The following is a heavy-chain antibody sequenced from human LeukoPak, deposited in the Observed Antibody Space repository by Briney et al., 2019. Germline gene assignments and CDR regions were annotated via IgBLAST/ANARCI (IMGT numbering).Heavy chain of an antibody. J-gene: IGHJ4*02. V-gene: IGHV1-69*04. Sequence: ASVKVSCKASVGTFSSYAISWVRQAPGQGLEWMGRIIPILGIANYAQKFQGRVTITADKSTSTAYMELSSLRSEDTAVYYCARDEAAAGTGYWGQGTLVTVSS. CDR2: IIPILGIA. D-gene: IGHD6-13*01. CDR1: VGTFSSYA. CDR3: ARDEAAAGTGY.